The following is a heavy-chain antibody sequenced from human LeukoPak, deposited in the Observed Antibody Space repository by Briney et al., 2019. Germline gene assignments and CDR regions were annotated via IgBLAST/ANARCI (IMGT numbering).Heavy chain of an antibody. J-gene: IGHJ4*02. CDR2: IFYSGHS. CDR3: ARHIGARGTTGTDGPFDY. V-gene: IGHV4-59*08. D-gene: IGHD1-1*01. CDR1: GAFSSRYY. Sequence: SETLSLACSVSGAFSSRYYWSWVRQPLGKGLEWLGYIFYSGHSNYNPSLTSRISMSVDTSKAQFSLELTSVTAADTAVYYCARHIGARGTTGTDGPFDYWGQGTLVTVSS.